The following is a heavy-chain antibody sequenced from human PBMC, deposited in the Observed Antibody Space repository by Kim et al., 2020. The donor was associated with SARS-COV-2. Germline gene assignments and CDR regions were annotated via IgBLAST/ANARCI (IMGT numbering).Heavy chain of an antibody. J-gene: IGHJ3*02. Sequence: SETLSLTCAVYGGSFSGYYWSWIRQPPGKGLEWIGEINHSGSTNYNPSLKSRVTISVDTSKNQFSLKLSSVTAADTAVYYCARNRRPGRTDSSGRRLDAFDIWGQGTMVTVSS. CDR3: ARNRRPGRTDSSGRRLDAFDI. D-gene: IGHD3-22*01. CDR1: GGSFSGYY. V-gene: IGHV4-34*01. CDR2: INHSGST.